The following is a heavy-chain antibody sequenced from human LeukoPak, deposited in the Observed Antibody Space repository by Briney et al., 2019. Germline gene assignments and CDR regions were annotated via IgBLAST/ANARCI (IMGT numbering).Heavy chain of an antibody. Sequence: HPGGSLRLSCIASGFSFSGHWMHWARQPPGKGLVWVSRISPTGSTTSYADSVKGRFTVSRDNAKNTLYLQVNNLRAEDTAVYYCARGPNSNWSGLDFWGQGTLLTVSS. CDR3: ARGPNSNWSGLDF. CDR1: GFSFSGHW. J-gene: IGHJ4*02. V-gene: IGHV3-74*01. D-gene: IGHD6-6*01. CDR2: ISPTGSTT.